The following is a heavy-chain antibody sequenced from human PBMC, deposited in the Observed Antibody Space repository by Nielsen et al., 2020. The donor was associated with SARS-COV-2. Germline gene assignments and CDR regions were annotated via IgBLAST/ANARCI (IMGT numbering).Heavy chain of an antibody. J-gene: IGHJ3*02. V-gene: IGHV1-18*01. CDR2: ISAYNGNT. Sequence: ASVKVSCKASGYTFTSYGISWVRQAPGQGLEWMGWISAYNGNTNYAQKLQGRVTMTTDTSTSTAYMELRSLRSDDTAMYYCARDPPSGWPLDAFDIWGQGTMVTVSS. D-gene: IGHD6-19*01. CDR3: ARDPPSGWPLDAFDI. CDR1: GYTFTSYG.